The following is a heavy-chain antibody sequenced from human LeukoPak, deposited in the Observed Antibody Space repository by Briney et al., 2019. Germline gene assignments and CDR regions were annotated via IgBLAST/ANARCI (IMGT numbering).Heavy chain of an antibody. CDR1: GRSLSVYY. CDR3: ARRDGLPWGL. J-gene: IGHJ4*02. D-gene: IGHD3-16*01. Sequence: TSETLSLTCAVSGRSLSVYYWTWIRHPPGKGLEWIGEINHSGSTNYNPSLKSRVTISVDTSRKQLFLRLSSVTAVDTAMYYCARRDGLPWGLWGQGTLVTVSS. CDR2: INHSGST. V-gene: IGHV4-34*01.